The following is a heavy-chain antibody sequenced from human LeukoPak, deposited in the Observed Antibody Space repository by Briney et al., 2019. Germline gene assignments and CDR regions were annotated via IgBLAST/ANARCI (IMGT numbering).Heavy chain of an antibody. CDR1: GGSFSGYY. CDR3: VRQLPYDSIWGSYRYYFDY. V-gene: IGHV4-34*01. J-gene: IGHJ4*02. D-gene: IGHD3-16*02. Sequence: SETLSLTCAVYGGSFSGYYWSWIRQTPGKGLEWIGSVYYSGSIYYNPSLESRVTLSADTSKNRFSLRLSSVTAADTAVYYCVRQLPYDSIWGSYRYYFDYWGQGTLVTVSS. CDR2: VYYSGSI.